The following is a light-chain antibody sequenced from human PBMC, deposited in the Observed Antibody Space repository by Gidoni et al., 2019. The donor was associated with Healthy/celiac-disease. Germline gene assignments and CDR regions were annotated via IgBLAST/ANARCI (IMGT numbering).Light chain of an antibody. J-gene: IGKJ5*01. CDR2: AAS. CDR3: QQSYSTPIT. Sequence: DIQMTKSPSSLSASVGDRVTITCRASQSISSYLNWYQQKPGKAPKLLIYAASSLQSGVPSRFSGSGSGTDFTLTISSLQPEDFATYYFQQSYSTPITFGQGTRLEIK. V-gene: IGKV1-39*01. CDR1: QSISSY.